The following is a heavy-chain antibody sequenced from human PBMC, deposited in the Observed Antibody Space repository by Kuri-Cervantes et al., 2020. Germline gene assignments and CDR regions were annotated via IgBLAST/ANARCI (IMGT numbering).Heavy chain of an antibody. Sequence: SETLSLTCAVYGGSFSGYYWSWIRQPPGKGLEWIGEINHSGSTNYNPSLKSRVTISVDTSKNQFSLKLSSVTAADTAVYYCARGFGRRQYHYDSSGCWRNNWFDPWGQGTLVTVSS. CDR3: ARGFGRRQYHYDSSGCWRNNWFDP. V-gene: IGHV4-34*01. J-gene: IGHJ5*02. CDR2: INHSGST. D-gene: IGHD3-22*01. CDR1: GGSFSGYY.